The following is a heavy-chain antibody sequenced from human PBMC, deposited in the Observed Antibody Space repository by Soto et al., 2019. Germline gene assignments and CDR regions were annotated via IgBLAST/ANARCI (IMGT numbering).Heavy chain of an antibody. CDR3: ARDVGGSLPSYFDN. J-gene: IGHJ4*02. D-gene: IGHD1-26*01. Sequence: EVHLVESGGGLVDSGGSLRLSCAASGFTFSGYNLNWVRQAPGKGPEWVSFISSSGTYTYFADSVKGRFIISRDNAKNSLYLQMNSLRAEDTAMYYCARDVGGSLPSYFDNWGQGTLVTVFS. CDR2: ISSSGTYT. CDR1: GFTFSGYN. V-gene: IGHV3-21*01.